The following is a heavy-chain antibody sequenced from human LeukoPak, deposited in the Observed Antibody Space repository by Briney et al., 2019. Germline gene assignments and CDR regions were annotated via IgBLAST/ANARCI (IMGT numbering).Heavy chain of an antibody. CDR2: IYYSGST. CDR1: GGSISSYY. CDR3: ARVLIVPGAFDI. V-gene: IGHV4-59*01. D-gene: IGHD3-22*01. Sequence: PSETLSLTCTVSGGSISSYYWSWIRQPPGKGLEWIGYIYYSGSTNYNPSLKSRVTISVDTSKNQFSLKLSSVTAADTAVYYCARVLIVPGAFDIWGQGTMVTVSS. J-gene: IGHJ3*02.